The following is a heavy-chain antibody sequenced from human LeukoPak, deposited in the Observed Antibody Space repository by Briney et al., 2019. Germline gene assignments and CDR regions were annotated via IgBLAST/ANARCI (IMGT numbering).Heavy chain of an antibody. CDR2: TYYRLKWYN. D-gene: IGHD6-19*01. CDR3: ARDLGNTGWYTFDY. Sequence: SQTLSLTCAISGDSVSSINGAWNSVRQSASRCLGWLGRTYYRLKWYNDYVESMKGRIIISPDTSKNQFSLHLNSVTREETAVYYFARDLGNTGWYTFDYCGQGTLVTVSS. V-gene: IGHV6-1*01. J-gene: IGHJ4*02. CDR1: GDSVSSINGA.